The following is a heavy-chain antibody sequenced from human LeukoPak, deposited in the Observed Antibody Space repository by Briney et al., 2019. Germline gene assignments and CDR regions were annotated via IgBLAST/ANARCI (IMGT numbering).Heavy chain of an antibody. J-gene: IGHJ4*02. CDR1: GFTFSSYG. CDR2: IWYDGSNK. CDR3: AREGGYYFDY. D-gene: IGHD5-12*01. V-gene: IGHV3-33*01. Sequence: QPGRSLRLSCAASGFTFSSYGMHWVRQAPGKGLEWVAVIWYDGSNKYYADSVKGRFTISKDNSKNTLYLQMNSLRAEDTAVYYCAREGGYYFDYWGQGTLVTVSS.